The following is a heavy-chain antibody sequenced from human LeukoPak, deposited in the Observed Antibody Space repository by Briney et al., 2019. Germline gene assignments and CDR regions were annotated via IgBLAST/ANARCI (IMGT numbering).Heavy chain of an antibody. Sequence: SETLSLTCTVSGGSISSYYWSWIRKPPGKRLEWIGYSYQSVSTNYNPSLKSRITISVDTSKIQFSLKLSSVTAADTAVYYCAREDSSSWYGGGYYYYGMDVWGQGTTVTVS. J-gene: IGHJ6*02. V-gene: IGHV4-59*01. CDR2: SYQSVST. CDR3: AREDSSSWYGGGYYYYGMDV. D-gene: IGHD6-13*01. CDR1: GGSISSYY.